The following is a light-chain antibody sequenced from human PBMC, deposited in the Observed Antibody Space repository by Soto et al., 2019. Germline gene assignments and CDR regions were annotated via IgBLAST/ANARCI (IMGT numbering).Light chain of an antibody. CDR1: QSISSY. CDR3: QQSYNTPLT. Sequence: DIQMTQSPSSLSASVGDRVTSTGRASQSISSYLNWYQQKPGKAPKFLIYAASSLQSGVPSRFSGSGSGTDFTLTISSLQPEDFATYYCQQSYNTPLTFGPGTKVDIK. CDR2: AAS. V-gene: IGKV1-39*01. J-gene: IGKJ3*01.